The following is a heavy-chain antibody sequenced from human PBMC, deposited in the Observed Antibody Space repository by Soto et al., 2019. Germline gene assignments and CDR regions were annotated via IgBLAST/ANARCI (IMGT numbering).Heavy chain of an antibody. Sequence: QVQLVESGGGVVQPGRSLRLSCAASGFTFSSYGMHWVRQAPGKGLEWVAVISYDGSNKYYADSVKGRFTISRDNSKNSLYLQMNSLRAEDTAVYYCAKXGYDYDSSGCSIDYWGQGTLVTVSS. CDR2: ISYDGSNK. J-gene: IGHJ4*02. CDR3: AKXGYDYDSSGCSIDY. V-gene: IGHV3-30*18. CDR1: GFTFSSYG. D-gene: IGHD3-22*01.